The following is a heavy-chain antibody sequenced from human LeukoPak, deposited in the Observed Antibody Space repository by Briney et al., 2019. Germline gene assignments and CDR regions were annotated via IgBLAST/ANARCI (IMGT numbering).Heavy chain of an antibody. CDR3: ARLSFSGSPHFDY. CDR1: GYSFTSYW. D-gene: IGHD1-26*01. Sequence: GEALKISCKGSGYSFTSYWIGWVRQMPGEGLGWMGIIFPGDSDTRYSPSFQGQVTISADKSISAAYLQLSSLKASDTAMYYCARLSFSGSPHFDYWGQGTLVTVPS. J-gene: IGHJ4*02. V-gene: IGHV5-51*01. CDR2: IFPGDSDT.